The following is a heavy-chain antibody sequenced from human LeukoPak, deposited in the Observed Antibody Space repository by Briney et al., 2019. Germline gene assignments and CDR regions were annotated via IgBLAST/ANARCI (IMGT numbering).Heavy chain of an antibody. J-gene: IGHJ5*02. CDR2: IYYSGST. V-gene: IGHV4-31*03. CDR1: GGSISSGGYY. Sequence: SETLSLTCTVSGGSISSGGYYWSWIRQHPGKGLEWIGYIYYSGSTYYNPSLKSRVTISVDTSKNQFSLKLSSVTAADTAVYYCARGQRTFRQLARSWFDPWGQGTLVTVSS. D-gene: IGHD2-21*01. CDR3: ARGQRTFRQLARSWFDP.